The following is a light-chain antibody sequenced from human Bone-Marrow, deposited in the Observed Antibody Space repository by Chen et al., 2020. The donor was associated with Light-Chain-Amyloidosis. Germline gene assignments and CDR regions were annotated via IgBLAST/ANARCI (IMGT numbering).Light chain of an antibody. V-gene: IGKV3-15*01. CDR3: QQYNNWPFT. J-gene: IGKJ3*01. CDR1: QSVTSN. CDR2: GAS. Sequence: EILMTQSPATLSVSPGERATLSCRASQSVTSNLAWYQQKPGQAPRLLISGASTRATGIPTRFSGSGSGTEFTLTISSLQSEDFAVYYCQQYNNWPFTFGPGTKVEIK.